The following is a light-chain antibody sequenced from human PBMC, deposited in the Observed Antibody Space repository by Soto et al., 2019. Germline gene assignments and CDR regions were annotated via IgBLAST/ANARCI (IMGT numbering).Light chain of an antibody. CDR3: QQYGSSSYT. CDR1: QSISSSY. CDR2: AAS. Sequence: EIVLTQSPGTLSLYPGERATLSCRASQSISSSYLAWYQQKPGQAPRLLIYAASSRATGIPDRFSGSGSGTDFTLTISRLEPEDFAVYYCQQYGSSSYTFGQGTQLEIK. V-gene: IGKV3-20*01. J-gene: IGKJ2*01.